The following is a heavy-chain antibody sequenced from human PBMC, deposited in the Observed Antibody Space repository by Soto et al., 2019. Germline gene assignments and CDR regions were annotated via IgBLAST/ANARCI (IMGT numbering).Heavy chain of an antibody. Sequence: QVQLVESGGGLAKPGGSLRLSCAASGFTFSHYFMTWIRQAPGKGLEWVSHISNSGSTTYYADSVKGRFTISRDNAKDSLSLQMNSLRAEDTAVYYCVREKYCSGGSCYSDYWGQGTLVTLSS. D-gene: IGHD2-15*01. CDR2: ISNSGSTT. V-gene: IGHV3-11*01. J-gene: IGHJ4*02. CDR3: VREKYCSGGSCYSDY. CDR1: GFTFSHYF.